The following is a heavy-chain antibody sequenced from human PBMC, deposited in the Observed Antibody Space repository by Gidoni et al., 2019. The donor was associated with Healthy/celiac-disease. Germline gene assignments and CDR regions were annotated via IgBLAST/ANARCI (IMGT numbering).Heavy chain of an antibody. D-gene: IGHD2-2*01. CDR2: ISWNSGSI. V-gene: IGHV3-9*01. CDR3: AKVGVVPAADAFDI. J-gene: IGHJ3*02. Sequence: EVQLVESGGGLVQPGRSLRLSCAASGFTFDDYAMHWVRQAPGKGLEWVSGISWNSGSIGYADSVKGRFTISRDNAKNSLYLQMNSLRAEDTALYYCAKVGVVPAADAFDIWGQGTMVTVSS. CDR1: GFTFDDYA.